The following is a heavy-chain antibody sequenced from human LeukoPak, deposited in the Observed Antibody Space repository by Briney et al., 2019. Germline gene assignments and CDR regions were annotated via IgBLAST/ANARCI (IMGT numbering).Heavy chain of an antibody. D-gene: IGHD6-19*01. J-gene: IGHJ6*03. Sequence: SETLSLTCTVSGYSISSGYYWGWIRQPPGKGLEWIGSIYHSGSTYYNPSLKSRVTISIDTSKNQFSLKLSSVTAADTAVYYCARVFPGWYAVGYYYMDVWGKGTTVTVSS. CDR2: IYHSGST. CDR1: GYSISSGYY. V-gene: IGHV4-38-2*02. CDR3: ARVFPGWYAVGYYYMDV.